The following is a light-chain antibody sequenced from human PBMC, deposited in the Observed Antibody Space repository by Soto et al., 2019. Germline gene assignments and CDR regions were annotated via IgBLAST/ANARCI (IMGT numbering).Light chain of an antibody. CDR2: GAS. Sequence: ETVMTQSPATLSLSPGERATLSCRASQSVSSKLVWYQQKPGQAPRFLIYGASTRATGIPARLRGSGSGTEFTLTIDSLQSEDFAVYYCQQYGSSPRTFGQGTKVDIK. J-gene: IGKJ1*01. CDR1: QSVSSK. V-gene: IGKV3-15*01. CDR3: QQYGSSPRT.